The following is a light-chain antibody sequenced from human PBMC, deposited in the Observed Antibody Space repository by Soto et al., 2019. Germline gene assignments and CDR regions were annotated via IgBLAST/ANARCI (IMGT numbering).Light chain of an antibody. CDR1: QSVSSSY. V-gene: IGKV3-20*01. J-gene: IGKJ4*01. CDR3: HLYDSSPLT. CDR2: GAS. Sequence: EIVLKQSPGTLSLSPGERATLSCRASQSVSSSYLAWYQQKPGQAPRLLIYGASSRATGIPDRFSGSGSGTDFTLTISRLEPEDFAVYYCHLYDSSPLTFGGGTKVEIK.